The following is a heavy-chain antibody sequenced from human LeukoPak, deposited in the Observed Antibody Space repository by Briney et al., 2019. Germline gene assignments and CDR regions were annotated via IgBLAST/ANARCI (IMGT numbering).Heavy chain of an antibody. J-gene: IGHJ4*02. V-gene: IGHV3-53*01. CDR1: GFTVSSNY. D-gene: IGHD3-10*01. CDR3: ARVPNYYASGSLDY. Sequence: GGSLRLSCAASGFTVSSNYMSWVRQAPGKGLEWVSVIYSGGSTYYADSVKGRFTISRDNSKNTLYLQMNSLRAEDTAVYYCARVPNYYASGSLDYWGQGTLVTVSS. CDR2: IYSGGST.